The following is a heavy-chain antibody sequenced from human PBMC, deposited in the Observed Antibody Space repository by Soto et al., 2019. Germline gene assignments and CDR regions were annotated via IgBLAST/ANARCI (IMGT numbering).Heavy chain of an antibody. CDR1: GGTFSSYA. Sequence: SVKVSCKASGGTFSSYAISWVRQAPEQGLEWMGGIIPIFGTANYAQKFQGRVTITADESTSTAYMELSSLRSEDTAVYYCARDPASTSLYYYYGMDVWGQGTTVTVSS. J-gene: IGHJ6*02. CDR3: ARDPASTSLYYYYGMDV. D-gene: IGHD2-2*01. V-gene: IGHV1-69*13. CDR2: IIPIFGTA.